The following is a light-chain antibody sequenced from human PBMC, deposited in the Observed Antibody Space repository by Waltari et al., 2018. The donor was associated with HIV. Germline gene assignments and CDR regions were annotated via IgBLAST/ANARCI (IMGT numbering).Light chain of an antibody. CDR3: QVWDASTDHVV. J-gene: IGLJ2*01. CDR1: NIWRKT. V-gene: IGLV3-21*02. CDR2: EGR. Sequence: SYVLTQPPSVSVAPGQTARIACGGDNIWRKTVHWYQQTSGQAPVLVSYEGRVRPSGVPDRISGTNSGNTATLTISRVEAGDEAVFHCQVWDASTDHVVFGGGTKLTVL.